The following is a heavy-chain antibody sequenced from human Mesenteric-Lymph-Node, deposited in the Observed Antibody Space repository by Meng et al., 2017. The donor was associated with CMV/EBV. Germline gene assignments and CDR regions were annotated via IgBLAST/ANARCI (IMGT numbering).Heavy chain of an antibody. D-gene: IGHD3-22*01. CDR2: INPNSGAT. CDR3: GRDYYDASGSHHSTGDY. Sequence: ASVKVSCKASGYTFTSYGISWVRQAPGQGLEWMGWINPNSGATNYAQKFRGRVTMTRDTSTSTAQMELTRLTSDDTAVYYCGRDYYDASGSHHSTGDYWGQGTLVTVSS. V-gene: IGHV1-2*02. CDR1: GYTFTSYG. J-gene: IGHJ4*02.